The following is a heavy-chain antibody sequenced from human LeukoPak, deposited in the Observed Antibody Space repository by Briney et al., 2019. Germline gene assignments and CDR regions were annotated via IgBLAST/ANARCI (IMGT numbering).Heavy chain of an antibody. CDR3: ATYSSLNRREFQY. CDR2: IKPDGSEK. V-gene: IGHV3-7*01. D-gene: IGHD3-22*01. Sequence: GGSLRLSCAASGFTFSRYWMTWVRQTPRKGLEWVADIKPDGSEKYYVDSVKGRFTISRDNAKNSLYLQMNSLRAEDTAVYYCATYSSLNRREFQYWGQGTLLTVSS. CDR1: GFTFSRYW. J-gene: IGHJ1*01.